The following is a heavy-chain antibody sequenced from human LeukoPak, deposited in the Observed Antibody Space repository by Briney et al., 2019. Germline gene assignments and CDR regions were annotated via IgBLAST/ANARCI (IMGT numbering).Heavy chain of an antibody. V-gene: IGHV4-59*08. CDR3: ARVKYSYGVIDY. CDR2: IYYSGST. Sequence: SETLSLTCTVSGGSISSYYWSWIRQPPGKGLEWIGYIYYSGSTNYNPSLKSRATISVDTSKNQFSLKLSSVTAADTAVYYCARVKYSYGVIDYWGQGTLVTVSS. J-gene: IGHJ4*02. D-gene: IGHD5-18*01. CDR1: GGSISSYY.